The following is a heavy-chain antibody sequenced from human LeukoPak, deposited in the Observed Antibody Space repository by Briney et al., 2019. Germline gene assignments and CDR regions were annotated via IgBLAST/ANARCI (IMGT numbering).Heavy chain of an antibody. Sequence: PSETLSLTCAVYGGSFSGYYWSWIRQPPGKGLEWIGEINHSGSTNYNPSLKSRVTISVDTTKNQFSLKLSSVTAADTGVYYCVRGLSANYCYYMDVWGKGTTVTVSS. V-gene: IGHV4-34*01. CDR2: INHSGST. CDR1: GGSFSGYY. J-gene: IGHJ6*03. CDR3: VRGLSANYCYYMDV.